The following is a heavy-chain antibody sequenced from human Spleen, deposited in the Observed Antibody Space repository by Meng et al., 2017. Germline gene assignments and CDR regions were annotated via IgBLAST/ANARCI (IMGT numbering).Heavy chain of an antibody. CDR1: GGSFSDYY. V-gene: IGHV4-34*01. Sequence: MQLQRWRAGLLKPPGTLFPTCVVVGGSFSDYYWSWIRQPPGKGLEWIGEINHSGSTNYNPSLESRATISVDTSQNNLSLKLSSVTAADSAVYYCARGPTTMAHDFDYWGQGTLVTVSS. J-gene: IGHJ4*02. D-gene: IGHD4-11*01. CDR3: ARGPTTMAHDFDY. CDR2: INHSGST.